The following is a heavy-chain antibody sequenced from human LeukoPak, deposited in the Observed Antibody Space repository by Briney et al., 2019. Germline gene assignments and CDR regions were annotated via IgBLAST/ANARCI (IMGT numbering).Heavy chain of an antibody. V-gene: IGHV4-4*02. J-gene: IGHJ4*02. D-gene: IGHD4-17*01. CDR1: GGSISSSNW. CDR2: IYHSGST. CDR3: ASLDDYGDKLDY. Sequence: SETLSLTCAVSGGSISSSNWWSWVRQPPGKGLEWIGEIYHSGSTNYNPSLKSRVTISVDTSKNQFSLKLNSVTAADTAVYYCASLDDYGDKLDYWGQGTLVTVSS.